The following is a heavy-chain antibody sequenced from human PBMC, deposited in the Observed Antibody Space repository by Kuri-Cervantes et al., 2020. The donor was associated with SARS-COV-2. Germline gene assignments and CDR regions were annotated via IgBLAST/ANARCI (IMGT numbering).Heavy chain of an antibody. CDR2: MNPNSGGT. CDR1: GYTFTSYD. CDR3: ARGYDSSGYYYDY. V-gene: IGHV1-8*02. Sequence: ASVKVSCKASGYTFTSYDINWVRQATGQGLEWMGWMNPNSGGTNYAQKFQGRVTMTRDTSTSTVYMELSSLRSEDTAVYYCARGYDSSGYYYDYWGQGTLVTVSS. D-gene: IGHD3-22*01. J-gene: IGHJ4*02.